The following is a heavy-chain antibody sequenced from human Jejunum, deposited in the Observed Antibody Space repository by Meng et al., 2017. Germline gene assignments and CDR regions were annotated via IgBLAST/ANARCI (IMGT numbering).Heavy chain of an antibody. CDR1: GFTFSSHW. CDR3: ASDRITD. J-gene: IGHJ1*01. Sequence: EVQLVGSGGGLVQPGGSLRLSCAASGFTFSSHWMHWVRQAPGKGLVWLSRVSTDGTITNYADSVKGRFTISRDNAKDTVFLEMNSLRVEDTAVYYCASDRITDWGQGTLVTVSS. V-gene: IGHV3-74*01. CDR2: VSTDGTIT. D-gene: IGHD3-16*01.